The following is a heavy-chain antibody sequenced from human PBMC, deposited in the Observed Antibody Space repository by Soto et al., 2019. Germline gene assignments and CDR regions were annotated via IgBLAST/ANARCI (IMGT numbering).Heavy chain of an antibody. CDR3: ARDIDG. Sequence: EVQVVESGGGLVQPGGSLRLSCAASGFTFSSYSMNWVRQAPGKGLEWVSYISSSSSTIFYADSVKGRFTISRDNAKNSLYLQMNSLRAEYTAVYYCARDIDGGGQGTLVTVSS. CDR1: GFTFSSYS. V-gene: IGHV3-48*01. D-gene: IGHD2-15*01. CDR2: ISSSSSTI. J-gene: IGHJ4*02.